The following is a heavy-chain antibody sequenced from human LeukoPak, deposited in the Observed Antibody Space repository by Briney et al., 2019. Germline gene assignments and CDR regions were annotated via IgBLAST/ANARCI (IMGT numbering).Heavy chain of an antibody. Sequence: AGGSLRLSCAASGFTFSSYAMSWVRQAPGKGLEWVSAISGSGGSTYYADSVKGRFTISRDNSKNTLYLQMNSLRAEDTAVYYCAKDQVPRVVVITDYWGQGTLVTVSS. CDR3: AKDQVPRVVVITDY. J-gene: IGHJ4*02. V-gene: IGHV3-23*01. CDR2: ISGSGGST. CDR1: GFTFSSYA. D-gene: IGHD3-22*01.